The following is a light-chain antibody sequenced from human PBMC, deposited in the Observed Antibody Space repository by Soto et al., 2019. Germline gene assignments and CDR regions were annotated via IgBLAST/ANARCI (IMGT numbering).Light chain of an antibody. CDR1: SSDIGAYKY. CDR3: CSYTTSSTRV. J-gene: IGLJ1*01. V-gene: IGLV2-14*01. Sequence: QSALTQPASVSGSPGQSITISCAGTSSDIGAYKYVSWYQQHPGNVPKLIIYEVTNRPSGVSNRFSGSKSGNTASLTISGLQAEDEADYYCCSYTTSSTRVFGSGTKLTVL. CDR2: EVT.